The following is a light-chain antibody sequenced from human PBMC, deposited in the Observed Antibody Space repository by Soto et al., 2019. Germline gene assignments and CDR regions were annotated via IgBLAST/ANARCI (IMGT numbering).Light chain of an antibody. Sequence: SYELTQPPPVSVSPGQTASITCSADKLGDKYACWYQQKPGQSPVLVIYQDSKRPSGVPERFSGSKSGNTATLTISGTQAMDEADYYCQAWDSSTADYVFGTGTQLTVL. CDR1: KLGDKY. CDR2: QDS. J-gene: IGLJ1*01. V-gene: IGLV3-1*01. CDR3: QAWDSSTADYV.